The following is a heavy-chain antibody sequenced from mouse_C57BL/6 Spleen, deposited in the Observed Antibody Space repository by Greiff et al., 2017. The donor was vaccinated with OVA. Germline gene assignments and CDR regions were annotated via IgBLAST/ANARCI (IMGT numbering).Heavy chain of an antibody. Sequence: QVQLKQSGPELVKPGASVKISCKASGYAFSSSWMNWVKQRPGKGLEWIGRIYPGDGDTNYNGKFKGKATLTADKSSSTAYMQLSSLTSEDSAVYFCARGGTVVATDYWGQGTTLTVSS. CDR1: GYAFSSSW. CDR3: ARGGTVVATDY. J-gene: IGHJ2*01. V-gene: IGHV1-82*01. D-gene: IGHD1-1*01. CDR2: IYPGDGDT.